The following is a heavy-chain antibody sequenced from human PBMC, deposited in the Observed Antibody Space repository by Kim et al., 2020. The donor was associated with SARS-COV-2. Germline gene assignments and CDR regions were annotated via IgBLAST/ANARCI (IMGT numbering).Heavy chain of an antibody. CDR3: ARAHYSTNSPFFY. D-gene: IGHD2-8*01. CDR2: ISGSNGAT. V-gene: IGHV1-18*01. Sequence: ASVKVSCKASGYTFSNYGISWVRLAPGQGLEWMGWISGSNGATKYAQKFQGRVTMTTDTSADTAYMELRRLRSDDTALYYCARAHYSTNSPFFYWGQGTLVTVSS. J-gene: IGHJ4*02. CDR1: GYTFSNYG.